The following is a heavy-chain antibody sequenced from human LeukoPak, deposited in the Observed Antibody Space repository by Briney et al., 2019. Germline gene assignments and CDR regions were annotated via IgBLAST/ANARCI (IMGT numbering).Heavy chain of an antibody. CDR1: GFTFSRYW. J-gene: IGHJ4*02. Sequence: GGSLRLSCVASGFTFSRYWMHWVRQAPGKGLVWVSRINSDGRSTNYADSVKGRFTISRDNAKNSLYLQMNSLRAEDTALYYCARGGQSGSYYYDYWGQGTLVTVSS. CDR2: INSDGRST. V-gene: IGHV3-74*01. CDR3: ARGGQSGSYYYDY. D-gene: IGHD1-26*01.